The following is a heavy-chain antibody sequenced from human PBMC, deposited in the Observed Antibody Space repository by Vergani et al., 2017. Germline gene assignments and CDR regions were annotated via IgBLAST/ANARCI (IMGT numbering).Heavy chain of an antibody. D-gene: IGHD6-19*01. CDR2: ISWNSNNI. V-gene: IGHV3-9*01. CDR3: AKDSYGAMAGTIDY. CDR1: GFTFDDYG. J-gene: IGHJ4*02. Sequence: EVQLLESGGGLVQPGGSLRLSCAASGFTFDDYGMHWVRQAPGKGLEWVSGISWNSNNIGYADSVKGRFTISRDNAKNSLYLQMNSLRAEDTALYFCAKDSYGAMAGTIDYWGQGTLVTVSS.